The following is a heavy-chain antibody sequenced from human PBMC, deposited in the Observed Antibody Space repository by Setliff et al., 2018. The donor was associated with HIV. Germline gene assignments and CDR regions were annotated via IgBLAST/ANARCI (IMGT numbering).Heavy chain of an antibody. CDR1: GYTFKNYA. J-gene: IGHJ4*02. CDR3: ARDLKRPNSNFWGGYPIPLDS. D-gene: IGHD3-3*01. Sequence: ASVKVSCNASGYTFKNYAMNWVRQAPGQGLELMGWINTNTGNPTYAQGFTGRFVFSWDTSVSTAYLQISSLKAEDTAVYFCARDLKRPNSNFWGGYPIPLDSGGQGTLVTV. V-gene: IGHV7-4-1*02. CDR2: INTNTGNP.